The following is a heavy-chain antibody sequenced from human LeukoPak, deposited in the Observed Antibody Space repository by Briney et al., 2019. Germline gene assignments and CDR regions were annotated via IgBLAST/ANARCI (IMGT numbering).Heavy chain of an antibody. V-gene: IGHV3-23*05. CDR1: GFTFSSFA. Sequence: PGGSLRLSCAASGFTFSSFAMTWVRQAPGKGLEWVSAINKDGSSTHYADSVKGRFTISRDNSKNTLYLEMSSLSPDDTAVYYCARGVEPLAANTLAYWGQGTLVTVSS. CDR2: INKDGSST. J-gene: IGHJ4*02. CDR3: ARGVEPLAANTLAY. D-gene: IGHD1-14*01.